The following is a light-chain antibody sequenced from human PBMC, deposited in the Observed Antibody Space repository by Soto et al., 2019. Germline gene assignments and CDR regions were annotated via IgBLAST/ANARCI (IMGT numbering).Light chain of an antibody. Sequence: EIVMTQSPATLSVSPGERATLSCRASQSVINNLAWYQQKPGQAPRLLIYGASTRATGIPARFSGRGSGTEFTLTISSLQPDDFATYYCQQYVTAFRSFGQGTKVDIK. V-gene: IGKV3-15*01. CDR1: QSVINN. J-gene: IGKJ1*01. CDR2: GAS. CDR3: QQYVTAFRS.